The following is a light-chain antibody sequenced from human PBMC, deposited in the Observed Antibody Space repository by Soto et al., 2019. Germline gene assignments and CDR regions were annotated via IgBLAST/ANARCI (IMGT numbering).Light chain of an antibody. J-gene: IGKJ5*01. CDR3: QQYGGSPLT. CDR2: GAS. CDR1: QSVSSSY. Sequence: EIVLTRSPDTLSLSTGQRATLSCRASQSVSSSYLAWYQQKPGQAPRLLIYGASSRATGIPDRFSGSGSGTDFTLTISRLEAEDFAVFYCQQYGGSPLTFGQGTRLEIK. V-gene: IGKV3-20*01.